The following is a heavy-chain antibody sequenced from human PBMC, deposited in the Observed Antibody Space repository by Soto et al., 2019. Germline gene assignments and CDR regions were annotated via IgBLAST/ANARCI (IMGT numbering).Heavy chain of an antibody. V-gene: IGHV3-23*01. CDR3: VSWLSAHFDY. Sequence: GGSLRLSCAASGFTFSKYAMSWVRQAPGTGLEWVSTIDHTGANTHYADSVKGRFTISRDNSRNTLDLQMNSLRAADTALYYCVSWLSAHFDYWGQGTPVTVSS. D-gene: IGHD5-12*01. CDR2: IDHTGANT. J-gene: IGHJ4*02. CDR1: GFTFSKYA.